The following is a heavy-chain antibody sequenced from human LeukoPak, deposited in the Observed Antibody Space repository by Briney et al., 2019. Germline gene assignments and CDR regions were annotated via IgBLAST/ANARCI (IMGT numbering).Heavy chain of an antibody. Sequence: SGTLSLTCAVSGGSISSSNWWSWIRQPPGKGLEWIAYIYYSGSTNYNPSLKSRVTISVDTSKNQFSLKLSSVTAADTAVYYCARDDYFNIGGYSGLDCWGQGTLVTVSS. V-gene: IGHV4-4*02. CDR1: GGSISSSNW. J-gene: IGHJ4*02. CDR2: IYYSGST. CDR3: ARDDYFNIGGYSGLDC. D-gene: IGHD4-23*01.